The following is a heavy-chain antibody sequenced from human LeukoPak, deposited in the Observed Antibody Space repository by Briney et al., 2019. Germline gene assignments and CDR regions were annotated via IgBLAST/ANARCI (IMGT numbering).Heavy chain of an antibody. CDR3: AKDHRKNYYYYMDV. V-gene: IGHV3-23*01. J-gene: IGHJ6*03. Sequence: GGSLRLSCAASGFTFSDYGMSWVRQAPGKGLEWVSAISGSGGSTYYADSVKGRFTISRDNSKNTLYLQMNSLRAEDTAVYYCAKDHRKNYYYYMDVWGKGTTVTISS. CDR2: ISGSGGST. CDR1: GFTFSDYG.